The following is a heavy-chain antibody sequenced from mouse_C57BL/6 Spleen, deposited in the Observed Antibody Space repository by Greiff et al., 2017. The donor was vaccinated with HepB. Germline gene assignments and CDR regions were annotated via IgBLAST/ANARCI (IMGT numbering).Heavy chain of an antibody. V-gene: IGHV1-42*01. Sequence: EVQLQQSGPELVKPGASVKISCKASGYSFTGYYMNWVKQSPEKSLEWIGEINPSTGGTTYNQKFKAKATLTVDKSSSTAYMQLKSLTSEDSAVYYCARSERRTYYFDYWGQGTTLTVSS. J-gene: IGHJ2*01. CDR3: ARSERRTYYFDY. CDR2: INPSTGGT. CDR1: GYSFTGYY.